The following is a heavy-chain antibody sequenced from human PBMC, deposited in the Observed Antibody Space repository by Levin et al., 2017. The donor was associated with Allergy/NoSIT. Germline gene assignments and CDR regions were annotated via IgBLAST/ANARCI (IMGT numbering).Heavy chain of an antibody. CDR3: ARRLDDYYYYGMDV. Sequence: GGSLRLSCAASGFTFSDYYMSWIRQAPGKGLEWVSYISSSGSTIYYADSVKGRFTISRDNAKNSLYLQMNSLRAEDTAVYYCARRLDDYYYYGMDVWGQGTTVTVSS. CDR1: GFTFSDYY. D-gene: IGHD3-9*01. J-gene: IGHJ6*02. V-gene: IGHV3-11*01. CDR2: ISSSGSTI.